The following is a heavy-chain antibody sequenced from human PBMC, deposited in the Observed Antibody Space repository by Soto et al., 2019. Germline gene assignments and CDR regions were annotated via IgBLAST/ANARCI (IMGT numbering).Heavy chain of an antibody. CDR1: GFLLSTTGVG. J-gene: IGHJ4*02. CDR2: IYWDDDK. V-gene: IGHV2-5*02. D-gene: IGHD1-26*01. CDR3: AHSYLFSPDY. Sequence: QITLKESGPTLVKPTQTLTLTCTFSGFLLSTTGVGVGWIRQPPGKALEWLALIYWDDDKRYSPSLKSRLSITKDTSKNQVVLTMTNLDPEDTATYYCAHSYLFSPDYWGQGTLVTVSS.